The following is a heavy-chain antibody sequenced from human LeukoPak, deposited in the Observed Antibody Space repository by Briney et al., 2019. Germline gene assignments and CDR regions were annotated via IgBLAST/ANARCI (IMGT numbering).Heavy chain of an antibody. Sequence: GGSLRLSCAASGFTYSHYGMHWVRQAPGKGLEWVAVIWSDGTEKYYGDAVKGRFTISRDNTKNSLYLQMNSLRAEDTAVYYCARDKIVGATTGSYFDLWGRGTLVTVSS. V-gene: IGHV3-33*08. CDR2: IWSDGTEK. J-gene: IGHJ2*01. CDR3: ARDKIVGATTGSYFDL. D-gene: IGHD1-26*01. CDR1: GFTYSHYG.